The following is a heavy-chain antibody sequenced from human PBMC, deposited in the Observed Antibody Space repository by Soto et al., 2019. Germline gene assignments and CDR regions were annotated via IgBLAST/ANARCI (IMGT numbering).Heavy chain of an antibody. J-gene: IGHJ6*02. CDR3: AGASYCSSTSCHPYYYYGMDV. D-gene: IGHD2-2*01. V-gene: IGHV5-51*01. CDR2: IYPGDSDA. Sequence: GESLKISCKGSGYSFTSYWIGWVRQMPGKGLEWMGIIYPGDSDARYSPSFQGQVTISADKSISTAYLQWSSLKASDTAMYYCAGASYCSSTSCHPYYYYGMDVWGQGTTVTVSS. CDR1: GYSFTSYW.